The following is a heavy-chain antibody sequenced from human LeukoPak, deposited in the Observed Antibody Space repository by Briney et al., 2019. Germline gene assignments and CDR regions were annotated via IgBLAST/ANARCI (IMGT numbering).Heavy chain of an antibody. CDR3: ARFSGSYYTADQNYFDY. CDR2: IYHSGST. Sequence: PSETLSLTCAVSGDSISSSNWWSWVRQPPGKGLEWIGEIYHSGSTNYNPSLKSRVTISVDKSKNHFSLKLNSVTAADTAVYYCARFSGSYYTADQNYFDYWGQGTLVTVSS. J-gene: IGHJ4*02. CDR1: GDSISSSNW. D-gene: IGHD1-26*01. V-gene: IGHV4-4*02.